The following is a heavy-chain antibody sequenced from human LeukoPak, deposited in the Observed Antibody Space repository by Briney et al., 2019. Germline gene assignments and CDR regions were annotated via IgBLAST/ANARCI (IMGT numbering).Heavy chain of an antibody. D-gene: IGHD1-26*01. CDR2: IYYSGST. Sequence: SETLSLTCTVPGGSISSGGYYWSWIRQHPGKGLEWIGYIYYSGSTYYNPSLKSRVTISVDTSKNQFSLKLSSVTAADTAVYYCARHSGSYYFDYWGQGALVTVSS. V-gene: IGHV4-31*03. CDR1: GGSISSGGYY. J-gene: IGHJ4*02. CDR3: ARHSGSYYFDY.